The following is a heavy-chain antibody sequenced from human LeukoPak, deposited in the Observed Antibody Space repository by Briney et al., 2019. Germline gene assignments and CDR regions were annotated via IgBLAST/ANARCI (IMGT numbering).Heavy chain of an antibody. V-gene: IGHV4-59*08. CDR2: IYYSGST. J-gene: IGHJ3*02. D-gene: IGHD4-17*01. CDR1: GGSISSYY. Sequence: SETLSLTCTVSGGSISSYYWSWIRQPPGKGLEWIGYIYYSGSTNYNPSLKSRVTISVDTSKNQFSLKLSSVTAADTAVYYCARPLKVRSVNDAFDIWGQGTMVTVSS. CDR3: ARPLKVRSVNDAFDI.